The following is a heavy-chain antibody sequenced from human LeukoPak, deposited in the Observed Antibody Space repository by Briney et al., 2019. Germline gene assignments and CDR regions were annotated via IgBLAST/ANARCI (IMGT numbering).Heavy chain of an antibody. D-gene: IGHD2-2*02. CDR1: GFAFSDYY. CDR3: ARDWYCSSSICYTDRNWFDP. V-gene: IGHV3-11*05. J-gene: IGHJ5*02. CDR2: ISTTSSYT. Sequence: GGSLRLSCAASGFAFSDYYMSWIRQAPGKGLEWVSYISTTSSYTDYADSVRGRFTISRDNAKNLLYLQMNSLRPEDTAVYYCARDWYCSSSICYTDRNWFDPWGQGTLVTVSS.